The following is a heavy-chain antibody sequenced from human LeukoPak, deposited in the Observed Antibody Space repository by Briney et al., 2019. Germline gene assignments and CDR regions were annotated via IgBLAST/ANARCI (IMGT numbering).Heavy chain of an antibody. CDR1: GLTFSNAW. Sequence: GGSLRLSCAASGLTFSNAWMTWVRQAPGKGLEWVGRIKNKADGGTTEYAAPVKGRFTISRDDSNNTLYLQMNSLRAEDTGVYYCAKDRETTASGTFDYWGQGTLVTVSS. V-gene: IGHV3-15*01. D-gene: IGHD1-1*01. J-gene: IGHJ4*02. CDR3: AKDRETTASGTFDY. CDR2: IKNKADGGTT.